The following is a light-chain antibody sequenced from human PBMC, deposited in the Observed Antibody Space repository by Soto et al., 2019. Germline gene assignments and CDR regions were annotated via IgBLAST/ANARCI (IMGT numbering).Light chain of an antibody. CDR2: QVT. Sequence: QSVLTQPASVSGSPGQSITISCTGTSSDIAIYNFVSWYQQHPGKAPRLMIFQVTNRPSGVSARFSGSKSGNTASLTISGLQAEDEADYYCSSYTDCRDYVFGTGAQLTVL. J-gene: IGLJ1*01. V-gene: IGLV2-14*01. CDR1: SSDIAIYNF. CDR3: SSYTDCRDYV.